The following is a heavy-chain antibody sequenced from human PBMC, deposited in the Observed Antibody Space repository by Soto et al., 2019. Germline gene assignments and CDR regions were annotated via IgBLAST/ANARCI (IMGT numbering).Heavy chain of an antibody. Sequence: EVQLVESGGGLVQPGGSLRLSCAASGFTFSSYSMNWVRQAPGKGLEWGSYISSSSSTIYYADSVKGRFTISRDNAKNSLYLQMNSLRAEVTAVYYCARDLNYGLFDYWGQGTRVTVSS. CDR1: GFTFSSYS. CDR3: ARDLNYGLFDY. CDR2: ISSSSSTI. J-gene: IGHJ4*02. D-gene: IGHD4-17*01. V-gene: IGHV3-48*01.